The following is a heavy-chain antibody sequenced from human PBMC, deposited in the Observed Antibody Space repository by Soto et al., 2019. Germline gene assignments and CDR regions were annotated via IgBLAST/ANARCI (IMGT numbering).Heavy chain of an antibody. Sequence: SETLSLTCTVSGGSISSGDYYWSWIRQPPGKGLEWIGYIYYSGSTYYNPSLKSRVTISVDTSKNQFSLKLSSVTAADTAVYYCAKGQLNYYDSSGYSNNAFDIWGQGTMVTVSS. CDR1: GGSISSGDYY. J-gene: IGHJ3*02. CDR3: AKGQLNYYDSSGYSNNAFDI. V-gene: IGHV4-30-4*01. D-gene: IGHD3-22*01. CDR2: IYYSGST.